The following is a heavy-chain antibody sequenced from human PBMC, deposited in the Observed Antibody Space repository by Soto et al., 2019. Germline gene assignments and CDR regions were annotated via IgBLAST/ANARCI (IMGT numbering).Heavy chain of an antibody. CDR1: GFTVSSNY. D-gene: IGHD1-1*01. J-gene: IGHJ4*02. V-gene: IGHV3-66*01. CDR3: ARDWTGTTYAH. CDR2: IYSGGST. Sequence: AGGSLRLSCAASGFTVSSNYMSWVRQAPGKGLEWVSVIYSGGSTYYADSVKGRFTISRDNSKNTLYLQMNSLRAEDTAVYYCARDWTGTTYAHWGQGTLVTVSS.